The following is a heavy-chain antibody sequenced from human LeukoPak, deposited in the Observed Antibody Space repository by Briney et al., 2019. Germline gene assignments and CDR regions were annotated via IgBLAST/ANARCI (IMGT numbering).Heavy chain of an antibody. V-gene: IGHV4-38-2*02. D-gene: IGHD6-13*01. J-gene: IGHJ3*02. Sequence: SETLSLTCTVSGYSISSGYYWGWIRQPPGKGLEWIGSIYHSGSTYYNPSLKSRVTISVDTSKNQFSLKLSSVTAADTAVYYCARRLLRIAAADAFDIWGQGTMVTVSS. CDR3: ARRLLRIAAADAFDI. CDR1: GYSISSGYY. CDR2: IYHSGST.